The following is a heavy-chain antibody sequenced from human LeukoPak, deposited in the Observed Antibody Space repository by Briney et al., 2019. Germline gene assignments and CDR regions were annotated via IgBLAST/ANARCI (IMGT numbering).Heavy chain of an antibody. CDR3: AREEYSSSWYVGPRYYYGMDV. CDR2: ISAYNVNT. Sequence: ASVEVSGKASGYTFTSFGISGVRRAPGQGREWMRWISAYNVNTNYAQKLQGRVTMTTDTSTSTAYMELRSLRSDDTAVYYCAREEYSSSWYVGPRYYYGMDVWGQGTTVTVSS. J-gene: IGHJ6*02. D-gene: IGHD6-13*01. CDR1: GYTFTSFG. V-gene: IGHV1-18*01.